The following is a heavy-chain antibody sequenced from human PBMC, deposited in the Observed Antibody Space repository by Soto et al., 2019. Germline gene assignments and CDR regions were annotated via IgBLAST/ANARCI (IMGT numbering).Heavy chain of an antibody. J-gene: IGHJ3*02. Sequence: EVQLVESGGGVVQPGGSLRLSCVASGFTFDDFAMSWVGQVPGKGLEWVSGITWNGRNTGHVDSVKGRFTISRDNAKNSLYLQMKSLRAEDTAFYYCARVRAWLDGDYLGGDAFEIWGQGTMVTVSS. CDR1: GFTFDDFA. CDR2: ITWNGRNT. V-gene: IGHV3-20*04. CDR3: ARVRAWLDGDYLGGDAFEI. D-gene: IGHD4-17*01.